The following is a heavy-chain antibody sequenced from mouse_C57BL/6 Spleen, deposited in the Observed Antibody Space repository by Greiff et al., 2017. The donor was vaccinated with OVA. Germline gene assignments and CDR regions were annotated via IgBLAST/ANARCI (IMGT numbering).Heavy chain of an antibody. CDR3: ANDYYYGSSYWYFDV. J-gene: IGHJ1*03. CDR2: ISSGSSTI. V-gene: IGHV5-17*01. D-gene: IGHD1-1*01. CDR1: GFTFSDYG. Sequence: EVQRVESGGGLVKPGGSLKLSCAASGFTFSDYGMHWVRQAPEKGLEWVAYISSGSSTIYYADTVKGRFTISRDNAKNTLFLQMTSLRSEDTAMYYCANDYYYGSSYWYFDVWGTGTTVTVSS.